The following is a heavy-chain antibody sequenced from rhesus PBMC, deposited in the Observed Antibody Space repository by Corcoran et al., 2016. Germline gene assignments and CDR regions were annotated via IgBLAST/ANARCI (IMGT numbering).Heavy chain of an antibody. CDR3: TRSVGAYYFDL. D-gene: IGHD2-39*01. V-gene: IGHV1-156*01. Sequence: EVHLVQSGAEVKKPGASVKVSCKVSGYTFTEFSVHWVRQAPGKGLEWVEGVRPMYGTVIHAETFQGRVTMTEDTSTDTAYMELSSLRSEGTAVYYCTRSVGAYYFDLWGPGTPITISS. CDR1: GYTFTEFS. J-gene: IGHJ2*01. CDR2: VRPMYGTV.